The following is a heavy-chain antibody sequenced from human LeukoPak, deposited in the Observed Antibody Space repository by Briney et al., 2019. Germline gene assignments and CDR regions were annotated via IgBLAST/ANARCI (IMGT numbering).Heavy chain of an antibody. Sequence: ASVKVSCKASGYTFTSYGISWVRQATGQGLEWMGWMNPNSGNTGYAQKFQGRVTMTRNTSISTAYMELSSLRSEDTAVYYCARTFRRPQWQPYFQHWGQGTLVTVSS. CDR2: MNPNSGNT. V-gene: IGHV1-8*02. CDR3: ARTFRRPQWQPYFQH. J-gene: IGHJ1*01. D-gene: IGHD6-19*01. CDR1: GYTFTSYG.